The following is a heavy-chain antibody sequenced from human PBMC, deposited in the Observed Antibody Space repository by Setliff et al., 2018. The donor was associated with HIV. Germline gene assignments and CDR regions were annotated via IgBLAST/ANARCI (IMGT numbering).Heavy chain of an antibody. J-gene: IGHJ4*01. CDR1: GGSVSSTNW. D-gene: IGHD3-10*02. CDR2: IFHSGTT. CDR3: ARVQYHYVNNGDSYYFTH. Sequence: PSETLSLTCAVSGGSVSSTNWWNWVRQPPGKGLEWIGEIFHSGTTYYNPSLKSRVTMSVDKSKNQLSLKLWSVTAADTAVYYCARVQYHYVNNGDSYYFTHWGHGTLVTVSS. V-gene: IGHV4-4*02.